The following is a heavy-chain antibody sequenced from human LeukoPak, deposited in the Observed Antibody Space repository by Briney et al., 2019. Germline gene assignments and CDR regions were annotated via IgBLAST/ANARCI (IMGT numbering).Heavy chain of an antibody. J-gene: IGHJ4*02. CDR1: GFTFSSYA. D-gene: IGHD6-19*01. CDR3: ASPLEGSGWTAFDY. CDR2: ISYDGSNK. V-gene: IGHV3-30*04. Sequence: PGGSLRLSCAASGFTFSSYAMHWVRQAPGKGLEWVAVISYDGSNKYYADSVKGRFTISRDNSKNTLYLQMNSLRAEDTAVYYCASPLEGSGWTAFDYWGQGTLVTVSS.